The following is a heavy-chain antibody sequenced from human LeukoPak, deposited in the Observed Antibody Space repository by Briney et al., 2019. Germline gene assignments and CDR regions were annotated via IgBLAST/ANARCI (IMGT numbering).Heavy chain of an antibody. D-gene: IGHD6-13*01. J-gene: IGHJ5*02. V-gene: IGHV4-31*03. CDR3: ARVGYSSRARRGWFDP. CDR2: IYYSGST. CDR1: GGSISSGGYY. Sequence: SETLSLTCTVSGGSISSGGYYWSWIRQHPGKGLEWIGYIYYSGSTYYNPSLKSRVTISVDTSKNQFSLKLSSVTAADTAVYYCARVGYSSRARRGWFDPWGQGTLVTVSS.